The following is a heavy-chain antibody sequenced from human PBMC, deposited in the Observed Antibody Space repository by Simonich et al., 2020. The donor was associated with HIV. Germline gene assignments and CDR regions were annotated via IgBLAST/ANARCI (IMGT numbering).Heavy chain of an antibody. Sequence: QVQLVQSGAEVTKPGASVKVSCQASGYTFTVYYMHWVRQDPGQGLEWLGWINPNSGGTNYAQKLQGRVTMTRDTSISTAYMELSRLRSDDTAVYYCAFLGGYDSSGFDAFDIWGQGTMVSVSS. CDR2: INPNSGGT. D-gene: IGHD3-22*01. CDR1: GYTFTVYY. J-gene: IGHJ3*02. V-gene: IGHV1-2*02. CDR3: AFLGGYDSSGFDAFDI.